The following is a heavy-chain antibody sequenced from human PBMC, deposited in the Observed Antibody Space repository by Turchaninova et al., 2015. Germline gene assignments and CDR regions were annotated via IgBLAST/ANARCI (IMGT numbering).Heavy chain of an antibody. Sequence: QVQLQESGPGLVTPSQTLSLPCTGSAGPIRSGEYYWGWVRPPPGKGLEWIGYIYYTGSTYYSPSLKSRLTISLDTSKNEFSLKLTSVTAADTAVYYCAIGQEGFDYWGQGTLVTVSS. V-gene: IGHV4-30-4*08. CDR2: IYYTGST. CDR3: AIGQEGFDY. CDR1: AGPIRSGEYY. J-gene: IGHJ4*02.